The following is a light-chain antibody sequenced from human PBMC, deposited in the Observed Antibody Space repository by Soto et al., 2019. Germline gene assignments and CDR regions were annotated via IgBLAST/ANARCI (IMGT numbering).Light chain of an antibody. J-gene: IGKJ4*01. V-gene: IGKV3-20*01. CDR1: QSVSSTY. CDR2: GAS. Sequence: IVLTQSPGTLSLSPGERATLSCRASQSVSSTYFAWYQQKPGQSPRLLIYGASSRATGIPDRFSGSGSGTDFTLTISRLEPEDFAVYYCKQYSSSPPLTFGGGNKVDIX. CDR3: KQYSSSPPLT.